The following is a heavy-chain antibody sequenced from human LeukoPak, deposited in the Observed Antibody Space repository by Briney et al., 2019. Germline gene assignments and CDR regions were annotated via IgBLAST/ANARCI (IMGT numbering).Heavy chain of an antibody. D-gene: IGHD2-2*01. CDR3: ARDKSIVVVPAGTWNWYFDL. Sequence: GASVKASCKASGGTFSSYAISWVRQAPGQGLEWMGRIIPILGIANYAQKFQGRVTITADKSTSTAYMELSSLRSEDTAVYYCARDKSIVVVPAGTWNWYFDLWGRGTLVTVSS. V-gene: IGHV1-69*04. CDR1: GGTFSSYA. J-gene: IGHJ2*01. CDR2: IIPILGIA.